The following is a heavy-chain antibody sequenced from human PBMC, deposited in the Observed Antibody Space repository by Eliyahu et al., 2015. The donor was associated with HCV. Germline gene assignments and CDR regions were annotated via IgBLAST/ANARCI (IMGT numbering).Heavy chain of an antibody. Sequence: EVQLVESGGGLVKTGGSLRLSCVASGXAFXSYSXSWVRQAPGKGLEWVSHISYGGNYIYYAESVKGRFSVSRDNGDNSLGLQMNSLRDEDTAVYYCARGGDGGSYARGLHTFDLWGQGTNGRRLF. D-gene: IGHD3-16*01. J-gene: IGHJ3*01. CDR1: GXAFXSYS. V-gene: IGHV3-21*02. CDR2: ISYGGNYI. CDR3: ARGGDGGSYARGLHTFDL.